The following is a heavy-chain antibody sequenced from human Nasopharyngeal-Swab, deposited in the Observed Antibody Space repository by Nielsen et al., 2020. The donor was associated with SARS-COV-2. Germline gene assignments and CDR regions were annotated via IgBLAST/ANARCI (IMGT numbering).Heavy chain of an antibody. CDR3: ARGRHDILTGWWSYGFDI. CDR2: INHSGST. Sequence: RQAPGKGLEWIGEINHSGSTNYNPSLKGRVTISVDTSKKQFSLKLSSVSAADTAVYYCARGRHDILTGWWSYGFDIWGQGTMVTVSS. D-gene: IGHD3-9*01. J-gene: IGHJ3*02. V-gene: IGHV4-34*01.